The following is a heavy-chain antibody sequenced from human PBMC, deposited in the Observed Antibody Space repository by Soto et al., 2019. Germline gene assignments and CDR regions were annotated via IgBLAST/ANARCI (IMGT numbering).Heavy chain of an antibody. CDR2: VYWNDDK. V-gene: IGHV2-5*01. Sequence: SGPTLGEPTQTLTLTCTVSGFSLSTNGVGVGWIRQPPGKALEWLAIVYWNDDKRYSPSLESRLTIARDASKNQVVLTMTNVDPVVTATYYCAHRHFNKPAYFDYWGQGTLVTVSS. CDR3: AHRHFNKPAYFDY. J-gene: IGHJ4*02. CDR1: GFSLSTNGVG.